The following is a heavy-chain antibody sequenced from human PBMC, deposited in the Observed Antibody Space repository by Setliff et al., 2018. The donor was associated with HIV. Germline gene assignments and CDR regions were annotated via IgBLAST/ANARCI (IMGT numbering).Heavy chain of an antibody. V-gene: IGHV3-30*02. Sequence: QPGGSLRLSCVASGFSFSAYGMYWIRQAPGKGLEWVAFIWYDGSKKYYADSVKGRFTISRDNSKNTLYLQMNSLRIEDTAVYYCVKGFECGGDCYSAFDYWGQGNLVTVSS. CDR3: VKGFECGGDCYSAFDY. J-gene: IGHJ4*02. CDR1: GFSFSAYG. D-gene: IGHD2-21*02. CDR2: IWYDGSKK.